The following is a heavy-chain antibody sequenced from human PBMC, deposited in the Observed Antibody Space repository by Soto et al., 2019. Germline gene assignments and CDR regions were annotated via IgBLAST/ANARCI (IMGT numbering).Heavy chain of an antibody. Sequence: WGSLRLSCASSVFTFNNYAMSWVRQAPGKGLEWVSAISSSGYSTYYADSVKGRFTISRDNSKNTVYFQMNNLRAEDTAVYYCAKGSVVVAAKFDSWGQGTMVTVSS. D-gene: IGHD2-21*02. CDR3: AKGSVVVAAKFDS. CDR1: VFTFNNYA. V-gene: IGHV3-23*01. J-gene: IGHJ4*02. CDR2: ISSSGYST.